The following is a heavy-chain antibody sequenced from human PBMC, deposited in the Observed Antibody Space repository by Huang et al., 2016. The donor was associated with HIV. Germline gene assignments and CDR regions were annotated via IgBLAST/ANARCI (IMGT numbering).Heavy chain of an antibody. CDR1: GGTFSSYA. D-gene: IGHD1-1*01. CDR2: IIPICGTP. V-gene: IGHV1-69*01. J-gene: IGHJ5*02. CDR3: ARDRKYDNAWYWFDP. Sequence: QVQLVQSGAEVTKPGSSVRVSCEASGGTFSSYAINWVRQAPGQGLEWMGGIIPICGTPNYAQKFQGRVTITADESTSTAYMELSSLGSDDTAVYYCARDRKYDNAWYWFDPWGQGTLVTVSS.